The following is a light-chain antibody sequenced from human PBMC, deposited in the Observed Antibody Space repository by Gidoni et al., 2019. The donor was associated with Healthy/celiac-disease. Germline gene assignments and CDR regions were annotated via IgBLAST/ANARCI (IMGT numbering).Light chain of an antibody. CDR2: EVS. V-gene: IGLV2-14*01. Sequence: QSALTQPASVSGSHGQSITISCTGTSSDVGGYNDVSWYQQHPGKDPKLMIYEVSTRPSGVSNRFSGSKSGNTASLTISGLHAEDGADYYCSSYTSSSTPVFGGGTKLTVL. CDR1: SSDVGGYND. CDR3: SSYTSSSTPV. J-gene: IGLJ3*02.